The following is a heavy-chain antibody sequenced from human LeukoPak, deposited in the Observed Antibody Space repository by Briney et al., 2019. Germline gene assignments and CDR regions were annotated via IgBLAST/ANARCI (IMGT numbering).Heavy chain of an antibody. V-gene: IGHV3-7*01. CDR2: LHPDGSER. CDR3: ARGGYSFDY. J-gene: IGHJ4*02. D-gene: IGHD5-12*01. CDR1: GFSFTKYW. Sequence: PRGSLRLSCVASGFSFTKYWMTWVRQAPGKGLEWVARLHPDGSERNYVGSVEGRFTVFGDNAKSSLFLQMHSLRVEDTAVYYCARGGYSFDYLGQGTLVTVPS.